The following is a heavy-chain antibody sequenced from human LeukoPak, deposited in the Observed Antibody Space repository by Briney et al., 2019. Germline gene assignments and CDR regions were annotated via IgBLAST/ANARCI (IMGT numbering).Heavy chain of an antibody. CDR2: IYYSGNT. D-gene: IGHD4-23*01. Sequence: PSETLSLTCTVSGGSISSSSYYWGWIRQPPGKGLEWIGSIYYSGNTYYNPSLKSRVTISVDTSKNQFSLKLSSVTAADTAVYYCARDLLNEGNHLDYWGQGTLVTVSS. J-gene: IGHJ4*02. V-gene: IGHV4-39*02. CDR1: GGSISSSSYY. CDR3: ARDLLNEGNHLDY.